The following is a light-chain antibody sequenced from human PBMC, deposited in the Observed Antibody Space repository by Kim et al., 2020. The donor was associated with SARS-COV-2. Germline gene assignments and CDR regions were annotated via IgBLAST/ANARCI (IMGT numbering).Light chain of an antibody. Sequence: VSPGERATLSCRASQSVSSNLAWYQQKPGQAPRLLIFGASTRATGSPARFSGSGSGTEFTLTISSLQSEDFAVYYCQQYDTWRWAFGQGTKVDIK. CDR2: GAS. CDR3: QQYDTWRWA. V-gene: IGKV3-15*01. CDR1: QSVSSN. J-gene: IGKJ1*01.